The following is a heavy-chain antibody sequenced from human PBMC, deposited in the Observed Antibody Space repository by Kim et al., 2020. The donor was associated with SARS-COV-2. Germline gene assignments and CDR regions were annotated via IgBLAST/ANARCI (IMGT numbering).Heavy chain of an antibody. CDR1: GDSVSSNSAA. CDR2: TYYRSKWYN. Sequence: SQTLSLTCAISGDSVSSNSAAWNWIRQSPSRGLEWLGRTYYRSKWYNDYAVSVKSRITINPDTSKNQFSLQLNSVTPEDTAVYYCAREVRNGFGELLWREYYGMDVWGQGTTVTVSS. V-gene: IGHV6-1*01. J-gene: IGHJ6*02. CDR3: AREVRNGFGELLWREYYGMDV. D-gene: IGHD3-10*01.